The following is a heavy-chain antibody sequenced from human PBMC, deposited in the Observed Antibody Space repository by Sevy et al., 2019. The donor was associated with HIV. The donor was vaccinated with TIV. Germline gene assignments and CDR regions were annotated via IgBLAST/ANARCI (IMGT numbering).Heavy chain of an antibody. D-gene: IGHD3-22*01. CDR3: ASLPNNYYDSSGSSGDDAFDI. V-gene: IGHV3-7*01. CDR1: EFTFSSYW. CDR2: IKQDGSEK. J-gene: IGHJ3*02. Sequence: GGSLRLSCAASEFTFSSYWMSWVRQAPGKGLEWVANIKQDGSEKYYVDSVKGRFTISRDNAKNTLYLQMNSLRAEDTAVYYCASLPNNYYDSSGSSGDDAFDIWGQGTMVTVSS.